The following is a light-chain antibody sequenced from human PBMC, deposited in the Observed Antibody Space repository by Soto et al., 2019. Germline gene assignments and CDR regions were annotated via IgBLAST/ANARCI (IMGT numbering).Light chain of an antibody. CDR1: QGISSH. CDR3: QQTYSTPPT. Sequence: HFTPSPSSLSASLGDRVTITCRASQGISSHLAWYQQKPGKAPNLLIYAASSLQSGVPSRFSGSGSGTDFTLTISSLQPEDFATYYCQQTYSTPPTFGQGTKVDIK. J-gene: IGKJ1*01. V-gene: IGKV1-39*01. CDR2: AAS.